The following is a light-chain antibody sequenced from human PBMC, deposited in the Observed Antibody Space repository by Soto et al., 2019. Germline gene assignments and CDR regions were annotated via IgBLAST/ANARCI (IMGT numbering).Light chain of an antibody. CDR3: QQYNNWPPLT. Sequence: EIVMRQSPATLSVSPGERATLSCRASQSVSSNLAWYQQKPGQAPRLLIYGASTRATGIPARFSGSGSGTEFTLNISSLQSEEFAVYYCQQYNNWPPLTFGGGTKVEIK. J-gene: IGKJ4*01. CDR2: GAS. V-gene: IGKV3-15*01. CDR1: QSVSSN.